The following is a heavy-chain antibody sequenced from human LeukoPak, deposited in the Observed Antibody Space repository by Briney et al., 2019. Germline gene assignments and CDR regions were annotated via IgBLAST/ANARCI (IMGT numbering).Heavy chain of an antibody. CDR3: ARDRSGWFPEFDY. V-gene: IGHV1-69*13. D-gene: IGHD6-19*01. Sequence: SVKVSCKASGGTFSSYAISWVRQAPGQGLEWMGGIIPIFGTANYAQKFQGRVTITADESTSTAYMELSSLRSDDTAVYYCARDRSGWFPEFDYWGQGTLVTVSS. CDR1: GGTFSSYA. J-gene: IGHJ4*02. CDR2: IIPIFGTA.